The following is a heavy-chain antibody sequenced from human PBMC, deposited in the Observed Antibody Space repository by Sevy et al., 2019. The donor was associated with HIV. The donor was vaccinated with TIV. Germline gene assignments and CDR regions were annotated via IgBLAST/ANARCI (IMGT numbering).Heavy chain of an antibody. Sequence: GGSLRLSCTASGYTFPAFSFNWVRQAPGKGLEWLSYISTGTDHIYYADSAKGRLTNSRDDAKNSVYLEMKSLRDQDTAVYYCVRRGVDAYNVYFDLWGQGTLVTVSS. J-gene: IGHJ4*02. CDR2: ISTGTDHI. CDR3: VRRGVDAYNVYFDL. V-gene: IGHV3-21*05. D-gene: IGHD3-10*01. CDR1: GYTFPAFS.